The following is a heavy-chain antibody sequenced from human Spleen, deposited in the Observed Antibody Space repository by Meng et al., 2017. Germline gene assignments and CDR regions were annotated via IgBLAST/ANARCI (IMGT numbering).Heavy chain of an antibody. CDR1: GDSVSSNSAA. D-gene: IGHD3-16*01. CDR3: ARQEGAFDY. CDR2: TNYRSKWYN. V-gene: IGHV6-1*01. J-gene: IGHJ4*02. Sequence: QIQLQQSGPGLVKPSQTLTPTSAISGDSVSSNSAAWNWLRQSPSRGLEWLGRTNYRSKWYNDYAVSVKSRITFNPDTSKNQFSLQLNSVTPEDTAVYYCARQEGAFDYWGQGTLVTVSS.